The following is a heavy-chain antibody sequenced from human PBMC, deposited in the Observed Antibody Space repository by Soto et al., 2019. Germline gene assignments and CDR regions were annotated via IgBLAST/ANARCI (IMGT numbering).Heavy chain of an antibody. D-gene: IGHD6-19*01. CDR3: ATDRGSGWPRQAFDI. CDR1: GYTLTELS. Sequence: ASVKVSCKVSGYTLTELSMHWVRQAPGKGLEWKGGFDPEDGETIYAQKFQGRVTMTEDTSTDTAYMELSSLRSEDTAVYYCATDRGSGWPRQAFDIWGQGTMVTVSS. CDR2: FDPEDGET. J-gene: IGHJ3*02. V-gene: IGHV1-24*01.